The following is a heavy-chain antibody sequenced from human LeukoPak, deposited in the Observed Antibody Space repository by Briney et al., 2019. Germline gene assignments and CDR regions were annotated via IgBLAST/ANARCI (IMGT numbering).Heavy chain of an antibody. CDR3: ARDSEYSGYAYDAFDI. CDR2: IYYSGST. Sequence: SETLSLTCTGSGGSVSSGSYYWSWIRQPPGKGLEWFGYIYYSGSTNYNPSLKSRVTIPVDTSKNQFSLKLSSVTAADTAVYYCARDSEYSGYAYDAFDIWGQGTMVTVSS. CDR1: GGSVSSGSYY. D-gene: IGHD5-12*01. J-gene: IGHJ3*02. V-gene: IGHV4-61*01.